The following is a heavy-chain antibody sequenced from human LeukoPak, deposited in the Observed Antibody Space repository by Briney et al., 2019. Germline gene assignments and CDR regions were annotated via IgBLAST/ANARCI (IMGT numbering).Heavy chain of an antibody. V-gene: IGHV4-59*08. CDR2: INYSGTT. CDR1: GGSFSGYY. Sequence: SETLSLTCAVYGGSFSGYYWSWIRQPPGKGLEWIGYINYSGTTNYNPSLKSRVTISVDTSKNHFSLRLNSVTAADTAVYFCARFGSDSFGYKYYFDSWGQGILVTVSS. J-gene: IGHJ4*02. D-gene: IGHD3-22*01. CDR3: ARFGSDSFGYKYYFDS.